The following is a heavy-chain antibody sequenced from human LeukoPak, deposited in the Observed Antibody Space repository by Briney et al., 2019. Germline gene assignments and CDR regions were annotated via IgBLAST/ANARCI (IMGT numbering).Heavy chain of an antibody. D-gene: IGHD2-21*01. CDR2: VYYSGST. Sequence: SETLSLTCTVSGGSVSSYNWSWMRQSPGKGLEWIGYVYYSGSTNYNPALKSRVAISLDTSENQFSLKLSSVTAADTAVYYCAREANSPTARYWYFDLWGRGTQVTVSS. CDR3: AREANSPTARYWYFDL. J-gene: IGHJ2*01. CDR1: GGSVSSYN. V-gene: IGHV4-59*02.